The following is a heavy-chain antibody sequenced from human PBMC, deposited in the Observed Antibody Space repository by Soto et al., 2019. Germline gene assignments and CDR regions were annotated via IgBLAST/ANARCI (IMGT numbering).Heavy chain of an antibody. Sequence: EVQLVESGGSVVRPGASLRLSCETSGFTFDDFGMRWVRQAPGKGPEWVSSINWNGSNIHYADSVRGRFTISRDSAKKSLYLERNDSRGEDTALYRCTRDTYVFWSCPSFFSFWGRGTLVTVSS. CDR3: TRDTYVFWSCPSFFSF. CDR2: INWNGSNI. D-gene: IGHD3-3*01. V-gene: IGHV3-20*01. CDR1: GFTFDDFG. J-gene: IGHJ4*02.